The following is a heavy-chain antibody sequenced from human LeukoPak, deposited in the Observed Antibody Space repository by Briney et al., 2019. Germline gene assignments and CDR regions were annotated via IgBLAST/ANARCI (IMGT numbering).Heavy chain of an antibody. CDR1: EYTFTGYY. D-gene: IGHD3-3*01. V-gene: IGHV1-2*02. CDR2: INPNSGGT. J-gene: IGHJ3*02. Sequence: ASVKVSCKASEYTFTGYYMHWVRQAPGQGLEWMGWINPNSGGTNYAQKFQGRVTMTRDTSISTAYMELRSLRSDDTAVYYCARGVDYDFWSGSPTAFDIWGQGTMVTVSS. CDR3: ARGVDYDFWSGSPTAFDI.